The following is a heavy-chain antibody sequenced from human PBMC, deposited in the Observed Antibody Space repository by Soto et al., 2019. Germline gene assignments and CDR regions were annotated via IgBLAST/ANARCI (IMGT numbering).Heavy chain of an antibody. Sequence: PGGSLRLSCAASGFTFSNYWMHWVRQAPGKGLVWVSRINSDGSNTNYADSVKGRFTISRDSAKNTLYLEMNNLRAEDTAVYYCAREIQLGYWGQGTLVTVSS. V-gene: IGHV3-74*01. J-gene: IGHJ4*02. D-gene: IGHD5-18*01. CDR2: INSDGSNT. CDR3: AREIQLGY. CDR1: GFTFSNYW.